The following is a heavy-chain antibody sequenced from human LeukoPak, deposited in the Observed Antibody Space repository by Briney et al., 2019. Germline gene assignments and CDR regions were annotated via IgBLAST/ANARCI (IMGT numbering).Heavy chain of an antibody. CDR3: AKSKGYSGYDFTN. CDR2: ISGSGGST. D-gene: IGHD5-12*01. V-gene: IGHV3-23*01. CDR1: GFTFSSYG. J-gene: IGHJ4*02. Sequence: GGTLRLSCAASGFTFSSYGMSWVRQAPGKGLEWVSAISGSGGSTYYADSVKGRFTISRDNSKNTLYLQMNSLRAEDTAAYYCAKSKGYSGYDFTNWGQGTLVTVSS.